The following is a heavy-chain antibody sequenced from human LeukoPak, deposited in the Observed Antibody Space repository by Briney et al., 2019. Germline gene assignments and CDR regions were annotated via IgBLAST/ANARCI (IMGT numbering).Heavy chain of an antibody. CDR1: GMTFKNAW. CDR3: GTDLESRWAVDQ. V-gene: IGHV3-15*01. CDR2: IRSKIDGGTT. D-gene: IGHD4-23*01. J-gene: IGHJ4*02. Sequence: GGSPRLSCVVSGMTFKNAWVSWVRQAPGRGLERVGRIRSKIDGGTTDEAAPLKGRFTLSRDDSADTLYLHMNNLKFEDTAVYYCGTDLESRWAVDQWGLGTLVTFSS.